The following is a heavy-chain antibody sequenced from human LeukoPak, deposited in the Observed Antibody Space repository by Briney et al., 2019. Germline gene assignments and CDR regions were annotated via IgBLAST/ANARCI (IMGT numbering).Heavy chain of an antibody. CDR2: ISFDGNTI. CDR3: ARDLPMIVARSALDY. Sequence: GGSLRLSCAASGFAFNTYAMHWFRQAPGKGLEWVAVISFDGNTIHYADSVKGRFTISRDNSKNTLFLQMDSLRAEDTAVYYCARDLPMIVARSALDYWGQGTLVTVSS. CDR1: GFAFNTYA. D-gene: IGHD3-22*01. J-gene: IGHJ4*02. V-gene: IGHV3-30-3*01.